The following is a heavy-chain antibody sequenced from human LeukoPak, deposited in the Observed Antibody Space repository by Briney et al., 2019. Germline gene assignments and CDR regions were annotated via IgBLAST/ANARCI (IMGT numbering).Heavy chain of an antibody. CDR2: ISGSGGST. J-gene: IGHJ5*02. CDR1: GFTVSNNY. V-gene: IGHV3-23*01. D-gene: IGHD3-3*01. CDR3: AKDDFWSGFNWFDP. Sequence: GGSLRLSCAASGFTVSNNYMSWVRQAPGKGLEWVSAISGSGGSTYYADSVKGRFTISRDNSKNTLYLQMNSLRAEDTAVYYCAKDDFWSGFNWFDPWGQGTLVTVSS.